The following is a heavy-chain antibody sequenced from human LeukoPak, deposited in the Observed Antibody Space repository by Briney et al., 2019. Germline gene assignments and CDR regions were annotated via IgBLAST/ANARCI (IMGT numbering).Heavy chain of an antibody. CDR1: GGSITGTNW. Sequence: SGTLSLTCAVSGGSITGTNWWGWVRQPPGKGLEWIGEIYHSGSTNYNSSLKSRVTLSVDKSKNQFSLKLSSVTAADTAVYYCARNGGNSDVDDWGQGTLVTVSS. V-gene: IGHV4-4*02. J-gene: IGHJ4*02. CDR3: ARNGGNSDVDD. D-gene: IGHD4-23*01. CDR2: IYHSGST.